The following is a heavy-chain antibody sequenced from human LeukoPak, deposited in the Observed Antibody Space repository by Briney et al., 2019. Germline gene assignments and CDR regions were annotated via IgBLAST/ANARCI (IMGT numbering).Heavy chain of an antibody. D-gene: IGHD3-16*01. CDR2: IKEDGSEE. V-gene: IGHV3-7*01. Sequence: PGGSLRLSCAASGFKFSDFWMTWVRQTPGKGLEWVANIKEDGSEEYHVDSVKGRFTISRDNTKSSPFLQMNSLRGDDTAVYYCVRDSRPGGAMGLYHNFDFWGQGTLVTVSS. CDR3: VRDSRPGGAMGLYHNFDF. CDR1: GFKFSDFW. J-gene: IGHJ4*02.